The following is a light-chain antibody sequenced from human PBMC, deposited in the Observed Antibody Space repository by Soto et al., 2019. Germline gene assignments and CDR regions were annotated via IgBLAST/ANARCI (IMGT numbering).Light chain of an antibody. Sequence: ENVLTQSPGTLSLSPGERATLSCRASESASSSHLAWYQRKPGQAPRLLIYHAANRATGIPDRFSGSGSGTDFTLTISRLEPEDFAVYFCQQYASSPWTFDQGTKVEIK. CDR2: HAA. V-gene: IGKV3-20*01. J-gene: IGKJ1*01. CDR1: ESASSSH. CDR3: QQYASSPWT.